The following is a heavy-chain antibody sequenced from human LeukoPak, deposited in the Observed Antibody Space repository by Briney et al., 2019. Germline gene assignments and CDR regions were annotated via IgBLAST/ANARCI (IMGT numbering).Heavy chain of an antibody. CDR2: ISGSGGST. CDR1: GFTFSSYA. D-gene: IGHD6-19*01. CDR3: AKGSGWYGYGDY. J-gene: IGHJ4*02. Sequence: GSLRLSCAASGFTFSSYAMSWVRQAPGKGLEWVSAISGSGGSTYYADSVKGRFTISRDNSKNTLYLQMNSLRAEDTAVYYCAKGSGWYGYGDYWGQGTLVTASS. V-gene: IGHV3-23*01.